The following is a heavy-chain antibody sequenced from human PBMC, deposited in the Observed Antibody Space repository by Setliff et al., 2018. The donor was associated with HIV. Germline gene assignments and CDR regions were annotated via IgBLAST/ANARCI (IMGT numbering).Heavy chain of an antibody. CDR3: SNWNTTIDEEA. V-gene: IGHV4-34*01. CDR2: TSHSGKT. J-gene: IGHJ5*02. CDR1: GGPLSGHY. D-gene: IGHD5-18*01. Sequence: SETLSLTCAVYGGPLSGHYWSWIRQPPGQGLEWIGETSHSGKTNYNPSLKSRVTMSLDTSKNQFSLKMTSVTAADTALYYCSNWNTTIDEEAWGQGTLVTVSS.